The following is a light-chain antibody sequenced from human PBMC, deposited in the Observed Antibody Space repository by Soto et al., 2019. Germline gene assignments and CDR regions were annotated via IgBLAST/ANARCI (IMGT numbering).Light chain of an antibody. J-gene: IGLJ1*01. V-gene: IGLV2-11*01. CDR1: SSDVAIYNY. CDR3: CSYAGSYTFARNV. Sequence: QSVLTQPRSVSGSPGQSVTISCTGTSSDVAIYNYISWYQQHPGEAPKLMIHDVSERPSGFPDRFSGSKSGNTASLTISGLQAEDEADYYCCSYAGSYTFARNVFGTGTKVTVL. CDR2: DVS.